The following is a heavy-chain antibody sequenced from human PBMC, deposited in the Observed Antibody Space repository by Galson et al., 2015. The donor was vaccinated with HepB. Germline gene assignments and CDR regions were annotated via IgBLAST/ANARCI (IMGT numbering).Heavy chain of an antibody. CDR3: AKGPRYCSSSSCGPFDY. Sequence: SLRLSCAVSGFTFDDYAMHWVRQVPGKGLEWVPLIGWDGGSTYYADSVKGRFTISRDNSKNSLYLQMNSLRAEDTALYYCAKGPRYCSSSSCGPFDYWGQGTLVTVSS. CDR2: IGWDGGST. J-gene: IGHJ4*02. V-gene: IGHV3-43D*03. CDR1: GFTFDDYA. D-gene: IGHD2-2*01.